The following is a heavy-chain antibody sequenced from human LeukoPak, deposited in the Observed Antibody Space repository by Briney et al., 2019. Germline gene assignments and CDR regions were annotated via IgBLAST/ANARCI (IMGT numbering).Heavy chain of an antibody. V-gene: IGHV5-51*01. CDR1: GCIFTSYW. CDR2: IYPGDSDT. CDR3: ARHRGYSYGYPDY. Sequence: GGALQISCKGSGCIFTSYWIGWVRRMPGKGLEGMGIIYPGDSDTRYSPSLQGQVTMSADKSISTAYLQWSILKASDTAMYYCARHRGYSYGYPDYWGQGTLVTVSS. J-gene: IGHJ4*02. D-gene: IGHD5-18*01.